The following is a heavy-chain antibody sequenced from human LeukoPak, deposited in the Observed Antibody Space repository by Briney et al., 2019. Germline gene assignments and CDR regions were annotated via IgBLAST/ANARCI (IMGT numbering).Heavy chain of an antibody. V-gene: IGHV4-59*12. CDR1: GGSISTYY. J-gene: IGHJ3*02. CDR2: IFYSGST. Sequence: PSETLSLTCTVSGGSISTYYWSWIRQPPGKGLEWIGNIFYSGSTYYSPSRKSRVTISLDTSRNQFSLKLTSVTAADTAVYYCAKSNGYGLVDIWGQGTMVTVS. D-gene: IGHD3-10*01. CDR3: AKSNGYGLVDI.